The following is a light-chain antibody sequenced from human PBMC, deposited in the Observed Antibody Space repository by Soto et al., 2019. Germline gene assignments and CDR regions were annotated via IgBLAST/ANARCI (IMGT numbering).Light chain of an antibody. V-gene: IGLV2-14*01. CDR1: SSDVGGYNY. CDR3: TSYTTISTV. Sequence: QSALTQPASVSGSPGQPITISCTGTSSDVGGYNYVSWYQQHPGKAPKVMIYDVSNRPSGVSNRFSGSKSGNTASLTISGVQPEDEADYYCTSYTTISTVFGTGTKLTVL. CDR2: DVS. J-gene: IGLJ1*01.